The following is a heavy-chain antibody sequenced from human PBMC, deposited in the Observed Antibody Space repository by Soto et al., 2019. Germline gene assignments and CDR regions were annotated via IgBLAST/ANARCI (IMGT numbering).Heavy chain of an antibody. CDR2: ISGSGGST. Sequence: GGALRLSYAASRFTFRSYAMNWFRHAPWKRLEWVSAISGSGGSTYYAGSVKGRFTISRDNSTTTLYLQMNSLRAEDTAVYYCAKALSITMIVVDLDGMDVWGQGTTVTVSS. J-gene: IGHJ6*02. D-gene: IGHD3-22*01. CDR1: RFTFRSYA. V-gene: IGHV3-23*01. CDR3: AKALSITMIVVDLDGMDV.